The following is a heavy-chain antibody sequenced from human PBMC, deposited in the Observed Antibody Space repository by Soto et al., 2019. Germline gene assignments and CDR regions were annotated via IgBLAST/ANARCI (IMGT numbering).Heavy chain of an antibody. Sequence: QVQLVESGGGVVQPGRSLRLSCAASGFTFSSYGMHWVRQAPGKGLEWVAVISYDGSNKYYADSVKGRFTISRDNSKNTLYLQMNSLRAEDTPVYYCAKDALHIVLMVYATSSWFDPWGQGTLVTVSS. CDR2: ISYDGSNK. J-gene: IGHJ5*02. V-gene: IGHV3-30*18. D-gene: IGHD2-8*01. CDR3: AKDALHIVLMVYATSSWFDP. CDR1: GFTFSSYG.